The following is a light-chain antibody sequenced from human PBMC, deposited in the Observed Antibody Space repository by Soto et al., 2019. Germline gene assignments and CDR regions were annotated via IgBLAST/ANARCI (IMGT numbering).Light chain of an antibody. J-gene: IGLJ1*01. CDR2: SNN. CDR3: AAWDASLDGYV. CDR1: SSNIGSNT. Sequence: QSVLTQPPSASGTPGQRVTISCSGTSSNIGSNTVSWYHQLPGTAPKLLIYSNNQRPSGVPDRFSGSKSGTSGSLAISGLQSEDEADYYCAAWDASLDGYVFGTGTKLTVL. V-gene: IGLV1-44*01.